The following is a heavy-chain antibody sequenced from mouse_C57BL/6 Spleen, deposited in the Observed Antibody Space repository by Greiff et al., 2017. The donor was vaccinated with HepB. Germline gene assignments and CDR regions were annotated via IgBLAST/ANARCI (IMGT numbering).Heavy chain of an antibody. CDR1: GYTFTDYN. CDR2: INPNNGGT. J-gene: IGHJ1*03. Sequence: EVQLQQSGPELVKPGASVKIPCKASGYTFTDYNMDWVKQSHGKSLEWIGDINPNNGGTIYNQKFKGKATLTVDKSSSTAYMELRSLTSEDTAVYYCVITTVARYFDVWGTGTTVTVSS. D-gene: IGHD1-1*01. V-gene: IGHV1-18*01. CDR3: VITTVARYFDV.